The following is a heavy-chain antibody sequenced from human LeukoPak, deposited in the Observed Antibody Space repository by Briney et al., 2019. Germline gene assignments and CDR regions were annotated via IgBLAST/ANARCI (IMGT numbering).Heavy chain of an antibody. Sequence: GASVKVSCKASGYTFTGYYMHWVRQAPGQGLEWMGRINPNSGGTNYAQKFQGRVTMTRDTSISTAYMELSRLRSDDTAAYYCARLPRSGYSYGSDYWGQGTLVTVSS. V-gene: IGHV1-2*06. D-gene: IGHD5-18*01. J-gene: IGHJ4*02. CDR1: GYTFTGYY. CDR3: ARLPRSGYSYGSDY. CDR2: INPNSGGT.